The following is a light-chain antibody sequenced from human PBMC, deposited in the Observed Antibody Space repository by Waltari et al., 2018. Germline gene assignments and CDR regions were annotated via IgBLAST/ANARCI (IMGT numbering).Light chain of an antibody. J-gene: IGKJ2*01. Sequence: DIVMTQSPDSLAVSLGERATLRCKSSQSILDPSTSQNYLSWFQQKPGQPPKLLIYWASTRESGVPDRFSGSGSGTDFTLTISSLQAADVAVYYCHQYYRAPYSFGQGTKLEIK. CDR3: HQYYRAPYS. CDR1: QSILDPSTSQNY. V-gene: IGKV4-1*01. CDR2: WAS.